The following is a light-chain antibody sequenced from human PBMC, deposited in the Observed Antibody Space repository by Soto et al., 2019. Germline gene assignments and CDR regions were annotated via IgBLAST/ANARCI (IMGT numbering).Light chain of an antibody. CDR1: QSVSSSS. CDR3: QQYGGSPIT. Sequence: EVVLTQSPGTLSLSPGERATLSCRASQSVSSSSLAWYQQKPGQSPRLLISGASMRASGVPVRFIGSGSGTDFTLTITTLEPEDFAVYYCQQYGGSPITFGLGTKLEIK. CDR2: GAS. J-gene: IGKJ5*01. V-gene: IGKV3-20*01.